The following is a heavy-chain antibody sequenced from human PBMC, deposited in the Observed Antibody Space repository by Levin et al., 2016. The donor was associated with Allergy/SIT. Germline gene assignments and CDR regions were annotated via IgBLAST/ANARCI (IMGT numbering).Heavy chain of an antibody. J-gene: IGHJ4*02. V-gene: IGHV1-18*01. CDR2: ISAYNGNT. Sequence: ASVKVSCKASGYTFTSYGISWVRQAPGQGLEWMGWISAYNGNTNYAQKLQGRVTMTTDTSTSTAYMELRSLRSDDTAVYYCARVRDSSTLGTFFDYWGQGTLVTVSS. D-gene: IGHD6-13*01. CDR3: ARVRDSSTLGTFFDY. CDR1: GYTFTSYG.